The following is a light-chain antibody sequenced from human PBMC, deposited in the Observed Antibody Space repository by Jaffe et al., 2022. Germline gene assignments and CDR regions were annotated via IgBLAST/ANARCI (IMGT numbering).Light chain of an antibody. CDR3: CSYAGDTTWV. Sequence: QSALTQPASVSGSPGQSITISCTGTSSDVGTYNLVSWYQHHPGKAPKVMLYEGSKRPSGVSNRFSGSKSGNTASLTISGLQAEDEADYYCCSYAGDTTWVFGGGTKLTVL. J-gene: IGLJ3*02. CDR2: EGS. CDR1: SSDVGTYNL. V-gene: IGLV2-23*01.